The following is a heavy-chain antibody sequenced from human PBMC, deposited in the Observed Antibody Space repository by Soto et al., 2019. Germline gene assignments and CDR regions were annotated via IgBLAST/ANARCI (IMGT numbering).Heavy chain of an antibody. Sequence: QLQLQESGPGLVKPSETLSLTCSVSGGSISSSSYYWGWIRQPPGKGLEWIGSIYYSGSAYYNPSLKSRVTMSVDTSENQFSLKLSSVTAADTAVYYCARQGLYSSSWKAANWFDPWGQGALVTVSS. CDR1: GGSISSSSYY. D-gene: IGHD6-13*01. J-gene: IGHJ5*02. V-gene: IGHV4-39*01. CDR2: IYYSGSA. CDR3: ARQGLYSSSWKAANWFDP.